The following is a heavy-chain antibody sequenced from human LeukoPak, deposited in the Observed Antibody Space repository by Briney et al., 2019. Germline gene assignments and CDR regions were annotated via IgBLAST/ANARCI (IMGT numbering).Heavy chain of an antibody. V-gene: IGHV3-33*03. Sequence: GRSLRLSCAASGFTFSSYGMHWVRQAPGKGLEWVAVIWYDGSNKYYADSVKGRFTISRDNAKNSLYLQMNSLRAEDTALYYCAKSPSGSYYKLGPDYWGQGTLVTVSS. J-gene: IGHJ4*02. D-gene: IGHD1-26*01. CDR1: GFTFSSYG. CDR2: IWYDGSNK. CDR3: AKSPSGSYYKLGPDY.